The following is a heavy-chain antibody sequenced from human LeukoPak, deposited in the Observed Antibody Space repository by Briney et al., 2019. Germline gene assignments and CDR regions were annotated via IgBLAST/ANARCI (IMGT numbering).Heavy chain of an antibody. CDR2: ITSSGGSK. CDR1: GVTFSSEA. Sequence: PGGSLRLSWAASGVTFSSEAMSWVRQAPGKGLDCVSTITSSGGSKFYADSVKGRFTISRDNSKDTLYLQMNSLRAEDTAVYYCAKDKAVPAASDAFDIWGQGTMVTVSS. J-gene: IGHJ3*02. V-gene: IGHV3-23*01. CDR3: AKDKAVPAASDAFDI. D-gene: IGHD2-2*01.